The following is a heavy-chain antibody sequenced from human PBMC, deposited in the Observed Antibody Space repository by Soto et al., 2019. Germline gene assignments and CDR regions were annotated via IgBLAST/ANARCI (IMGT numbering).Heavy chain of an antibody. V-gene: IGHV3-9*01. CDR2: ISWNSGSI. J-gene: IGHJ6*03. CDR1: GFTFDDYA. D-gene: IGHD3-16*01. CDR3: AKAASDYIWGGGYYYYYYMDV. Sequence: GGSLRLSCAASGFTFDDYAMHWVRQAPGKGLEWVSGISWNSGSIGYADSVKGRFTISRDNAKNSLYLQMNSLRAEDTALYYCAKAASDYIWGGGYYYYYYMDVWGKGTTVTVSS.